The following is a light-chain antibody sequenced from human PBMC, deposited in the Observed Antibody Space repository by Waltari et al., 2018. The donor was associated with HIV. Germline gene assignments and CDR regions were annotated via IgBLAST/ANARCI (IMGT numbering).Light chain of an antibody. CDR2: GAA. CDR3: HQRRDWPPSVS. CDR1: QYISSH. Sequence: EIVLTQSPVTLSLSPGERATLSCRASQYISSHLAWYQQKPGQAPRLLISGAAHRAAGIPARFSGSGSGTDFTLTITSLEPEDFAVYYCHQRRDWPPSVSFGGGTKVEIK. J-gene: IGKJ4*01. V-gene: IGKV3-11*01.